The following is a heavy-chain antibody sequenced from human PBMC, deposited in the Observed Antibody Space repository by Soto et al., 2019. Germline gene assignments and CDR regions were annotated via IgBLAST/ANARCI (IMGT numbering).Heavy chain of an antibody. CDR2: IYYSGST. V-gene: IGHV4-59*08. CDR3: ARWVGHFDF. CDR1: GGSIGSYY. Sequence: PSETLSLTCSVSGGSIGSYYWSWIRQPPGKGLELIGYIYYSGSTNYNPSLRSRVTISVDTSKNQFSLKLSSVTAADTAVYYCARWVGHFDFWGPGTLVTVSS. J-gene: IGHJ4*02. D-gene: IGHD1-26*01.